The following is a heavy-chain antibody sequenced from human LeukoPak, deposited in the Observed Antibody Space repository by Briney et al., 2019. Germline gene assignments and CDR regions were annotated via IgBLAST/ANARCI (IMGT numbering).Heavy chain of an antibody. D-gene: IGHD5-18*01. J-gene: IGHJ6*03. CDR3: ARPTGYSYGIGYMDV. Sequence: GGSLRLSCAASGFTFSSYWMSWVRQAPGKGLEWVANIKQDGSEKYYVDSVKGRFTISRDNAKNSLYLQMNSLRAADTAVYYCARPTGYSYGIGYMDVWGKGTTVTVSS. V-gene: IGHV3-7*03. CDR2: IKQDGSEK. CDR1: GFTFSSYW.